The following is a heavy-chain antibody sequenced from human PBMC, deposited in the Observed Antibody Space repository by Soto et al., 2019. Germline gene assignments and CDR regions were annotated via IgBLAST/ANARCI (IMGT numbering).Heavy chain of an antibody. CDR1: GYTFTSYY. D-gene: IGHD4-4*01. CDR2: INPSGGST. CDR3: ARGRLIYCNTGNWCDR. V-gene: IGHV1-46*01. Sequence: SVNVSCKASGYTFTSYYMHWVRQAPGQGLEWMGIINPSGGSTSYAQKFQGRVTMTRDTSTSTVYTELSSLRSEDTAVYYCARGRLIYCNTGNWCDRWGQGKLVTVSA. J-gene: IGHJ5*02.